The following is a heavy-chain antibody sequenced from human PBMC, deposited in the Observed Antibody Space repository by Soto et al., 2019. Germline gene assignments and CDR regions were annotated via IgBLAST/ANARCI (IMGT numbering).Heavy chain of an antibody. CDR3: ARKDYGDGGFFDY. Sequence: QVQLQESGPGLVKPSGTLSLTCAVSGGSITSSSWWGWVRQPPGKGLEWIGEIYHSGSTNYNPSLKSRVTISVDKSKKQFSLKLISVTAADTAVYYCARKDYGDGGFFDYWGQGTLVTVSS. CDR2: IYHSGST. CDR1: GGSITSSSW. V-gene: IGHV4-4*02. D-gene: IGHD4-17*01. J-gene: IGHJ4*02.